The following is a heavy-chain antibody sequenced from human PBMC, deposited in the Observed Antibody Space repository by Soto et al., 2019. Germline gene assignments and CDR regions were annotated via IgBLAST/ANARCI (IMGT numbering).Heavy chain of an antibody. CDR2: IYWNDDK. CDR3: AHSLYCSGGSCYSDYYYYGMDV. D-gene: IGHD2-15*01. Sequence: VSGPTLVNPTQTLTLTCTFSGFSLSTSGAGVGWIRQPPGKALEWLALIYWNDDKRYSPSLKSRLTITKDTSKNQVVLTMTNMDPVDTATYYCAHSLYCSGGSCYSDYYYYGMDVWGQGTTVTVSS. CDR1: GFSLSTSGAG. V-gene: IGHV2-5*01. J-gene: IGHJ6*02.